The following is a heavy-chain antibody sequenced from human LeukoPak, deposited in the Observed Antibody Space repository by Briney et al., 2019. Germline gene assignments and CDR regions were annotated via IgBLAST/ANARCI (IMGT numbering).Heavy chain of an antibody. CDR3: TRAFEGYCSSGRCPDFDY. V-gene: IGHV3-21*01. Sequence: PGGSLGLSCAASGFMFNSYVMNWVRQAPGKGLEWVSSISSSSTYKNYADSVRGRFTISRDNAKDLLYLQMNSLRAEDTAVYYCTRAFEGYCSSGRCPDFDYWGQGALVTVSS. CDR1: GFMFNSYV. D-gene: IGHD2-15*01. J-gene: IGHJ4*02. CDR2: ISSSSTYK.